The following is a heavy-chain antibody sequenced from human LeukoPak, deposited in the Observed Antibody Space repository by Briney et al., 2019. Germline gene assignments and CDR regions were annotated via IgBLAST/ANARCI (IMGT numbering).Heavy chain of an antibody. D-gene: IGHD5-18*01. CDR1: GFTFSSYE. CDR3: ARALDTATGY. CDR2: ISSSGSTI. J-gene: IGHJ4*02. Sequence: GGSLRLSCAASGFTFSSYEMNWVRQAPGKGLEWVSYISSSGSTIYYADSVKGRFTISRDNAKNSLYLQMNSLRVEDTAVYYCARALDTATGYWGQGTLVTVSS. V-gene: IGHV3-48*03.